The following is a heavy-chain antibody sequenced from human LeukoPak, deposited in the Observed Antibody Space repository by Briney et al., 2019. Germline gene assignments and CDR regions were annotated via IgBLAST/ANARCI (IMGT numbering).Heavy chain of an antibody. V-gene: IGHV3-23*01. J-gene: IGHJ3*02. CDR3: AKGLLGYGAFDI. D-gene: IGHD3-10*01. CDR1: GFTFSSYA. Sequence: GGSLRLSCGASGFTFSSYAMIWVRQAPGKGLEWVSAISGGGDSTYYADSVKGRFTISRDISKNTLYLQMNSLRAEDTAEYYCAKGLLGYGAFDIWGQGTMITVSS. CDR2: ISGGGDST.